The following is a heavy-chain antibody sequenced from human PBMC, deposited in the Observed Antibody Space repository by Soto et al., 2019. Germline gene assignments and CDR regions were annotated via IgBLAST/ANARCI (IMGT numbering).Heavy chain of an antibody. Sequence: EVQLVESGGDMVKPGGCLRLSCEASGITFINAWMSWVRQAPGKGLEWVGRIKNKADGGTADYAAPARGRFTISRDDSQNPLFLQMNSLEIEDTAVYYCTTDPGDYQDFWGQGTLVTVSS. J-gene: IGHJ4*02. CDR2: IKNKADGGTA. V-gene: IGHV3-15*01. CDR3: TTDPGDYQDF. D-gene: IGHD4-17*01. CDR1: GITFINAW.